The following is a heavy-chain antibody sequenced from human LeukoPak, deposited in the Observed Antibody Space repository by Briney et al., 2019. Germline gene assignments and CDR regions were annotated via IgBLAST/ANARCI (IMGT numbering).Heavy chain of an antibody. CDR2: ISSSSSTI. Sequence: GGSLRLSCAASGFTFSDYYMSWIRQAPGKGLEWVSYISSSSSTIYYADSVKGRFTISRDNAKNSLYPQMNSLRAEDTAVYYCARLGAKYYYDSSGHFDYWGQGTLVTVSS. J-gene: IGHJ4*02. V-gene: IGHV3-11*01. CDR3: ARLGAKYYYDSSGHFDY. D-gene: IGHD3-22*01. CDR1: GFTFSDYY.